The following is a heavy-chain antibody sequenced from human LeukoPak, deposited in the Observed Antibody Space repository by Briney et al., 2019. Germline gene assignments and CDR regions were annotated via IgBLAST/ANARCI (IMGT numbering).Heavy chain of an antibody. CDR2: ISGSGGST. Sequence: PGASLRLSCAASGFTFSNYAISWVRQAPGKGLEWVSGISGSGGSTYYAGSVKGRFTISRDNSKNTLYLQMNSLTAEDTAVYYCAKDGGSRVRYLDYWGQGTLVTVSS. V-gene: IGHV3-23*01. D-gene: IGHD3-16*01. CDR1: GFTFSNYA. CDR3: AKDGGSRVRYLDY. J-gene: IGHJ4*02.